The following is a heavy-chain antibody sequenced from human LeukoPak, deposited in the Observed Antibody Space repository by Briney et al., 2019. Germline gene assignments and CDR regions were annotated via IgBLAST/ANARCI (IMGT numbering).Heavy chain of an antibody. V-gene: IGHV3-74*01. J-gene: IGHJ3*02. D-gene: IGHD5-18*01. Sequence: KSGGSLRLSCAASGFIFSNYGLHWVRQAPGKGLVWVSRINSDGSSTSYADSVKGRFTISRDSAKNTLYLQMNSLRAEDTAVYYCVRDGYSNGFMLAFDIWGLGTRVTVSS. CDR3: VRDGYSNGFMLAFDI. CDR1: GFIFSNYG. CDR2: INSDGSST.